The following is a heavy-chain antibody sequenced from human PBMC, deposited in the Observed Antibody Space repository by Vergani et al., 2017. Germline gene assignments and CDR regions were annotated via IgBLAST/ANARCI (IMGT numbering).Heavy chain of an antibody. CDR3: ARGYGDYLDAFDI. D-gene: IGHD4-17*01. J-gene: IGHJ3*02. CDR2: IYTSGST. V-gene: IGHV4-61*02. Sequence: QVQLQESGPGLVKPSQTLSLTCTVSGCSISSGSYYWSWIRQPAGKGLEWIGRIYTSGSTNYNPSLKSRVTISVDTSKNQFSLKLSSVSAADTAVYYCARGYGDYLDAFDIWGQGTMVTVSS. CDR1: GCSISSGSYY.